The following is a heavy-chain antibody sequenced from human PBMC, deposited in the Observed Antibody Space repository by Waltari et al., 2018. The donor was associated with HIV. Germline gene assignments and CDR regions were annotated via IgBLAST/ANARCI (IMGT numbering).Heavy chain of an antibody. J-gene: IGHJ2*01. V-gene: IGHV3-9*01. D-gene: IGHD4-17*01. CDR3: AKDKRSGYGGNSVWYFDL. CDR1: GFTFDDYA. CDR2: ISWNIGTI. Sequence: EVQLVESGGGLVQPGRSLRLSCAASGFTFDDYAMHWVRQARGKGLEWGSGISWNIGTIGDADAVKGGFTISRDNAKNSLYLKMNSLRAEDTALYYCAKDKRSGYGGNSVWYFDLWGRGTLVTVSS.